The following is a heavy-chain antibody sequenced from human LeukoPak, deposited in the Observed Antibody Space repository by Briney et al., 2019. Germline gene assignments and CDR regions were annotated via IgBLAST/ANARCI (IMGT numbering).Heavy chain of an antibody. Sequence: PGGSLRLSCAASGFTFSSYAMSWVRQAPGKGLEWVAVISYDGSNKYYADSVKGRFTISRDNSKNTLYLQMNSLRAEDTAVYYCARDPGDVDTAGVYYYYYGMDVWGQGTTVTVSS. CDR1: GFTFSSYA. CDR2: ISYDGSNK. J-gene: IGHJ6*02. D-gene: IGHD5-18*01. CDR3: ARDPGDVDTAGVYYYYYGMDV. V-gene: IGHV3-30-3*01.